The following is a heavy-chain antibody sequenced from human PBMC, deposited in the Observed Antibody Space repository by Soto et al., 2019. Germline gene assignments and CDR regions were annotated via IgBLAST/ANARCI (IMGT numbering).Heavy chain of an antibody. CDR1: GGSFSGYY. Sequence: SETLSLTCAVYGGSFSGYYWSWIRQPPGKGLEWIGEINHSGSTNYNPSLKSRVTISVDTSKNQFSLKLSSVTAADTAVYYCARNHNWPYYYYYGMDVWGQGTTVTVSS. D-gene: IGHD1-20*01. CDR2: INHSGST. CDR3: ARNHNWPYYYYYGMDV. J-gene: IGHJ6*02. V-gene: IGHV4-34*01.